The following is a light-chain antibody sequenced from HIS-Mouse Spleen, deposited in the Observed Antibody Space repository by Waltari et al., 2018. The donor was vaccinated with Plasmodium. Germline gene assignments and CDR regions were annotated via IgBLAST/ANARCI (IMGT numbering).Light chain of an antibody. CDR1: QSISSD. J-gene: IGKJ1*01. V-gene: IGKV1-39*01. CDR3: QQSYSTPWT. CDR2: AAS. Sequence: DIQMTQSPSSLSASVGDRVTITCRASQSISSDLNWYQQKPGKAPKILSYAASSLQRGVPSRCSGSGSGTDFTHTISSLQPEDFATYYCQQSYSTPWTFGQGTKVESK.